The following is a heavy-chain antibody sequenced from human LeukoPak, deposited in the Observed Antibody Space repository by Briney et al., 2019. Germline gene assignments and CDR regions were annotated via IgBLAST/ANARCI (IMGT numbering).Heavy chain of an antibody. D-gene: IGHD7-27*01. CDR3: ASPGDNYAELGLHY. J-gene: IGHJ4*02. CDR1: GFTLTKYW. Sequence: PGGSLRLSCAASGFTLTKYWMHWVRQAPGKGLAWVSRISSDGTTTAYGDSVKGRFTISRDSAKNMLYLQMNSLRVEDTAMYYCASPGDNYAELGLHYWGQGTLVTVSS. V-gene: IGHV3-74*01. CDR2: ISSDGTTT.